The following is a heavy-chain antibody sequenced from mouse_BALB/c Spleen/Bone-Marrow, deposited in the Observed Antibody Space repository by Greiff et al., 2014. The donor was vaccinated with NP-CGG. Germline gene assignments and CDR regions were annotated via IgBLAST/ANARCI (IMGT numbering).Heavy chain of an antibody. CDR2: INPSTAYT. Sequence: VQLQESGAELAKPGASVKMSCKASGYTFINYWIHWVKQRPGQGLEWIGYINPSTAYTAYNQKFQDKTTLTADKSSNTAYMQLSSLTSEDSAVYYCARGNYDAMDYWGQGTSVTVSS. J-gene: IGHJ4*01. CDR1: GYTFINYW. V-gene: IGHV1-7*01. CDR3: ARGNYDAMDY. D-gene: IGHD2-1*01.